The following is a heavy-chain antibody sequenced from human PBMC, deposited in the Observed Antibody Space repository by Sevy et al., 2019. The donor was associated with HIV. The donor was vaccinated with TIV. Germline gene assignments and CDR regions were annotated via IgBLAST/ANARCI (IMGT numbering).Heavy chain of an antibody. V-gene: IGHV3-21*01. CDR3: ARDRDGSGSSGGYGMDV. CDR1: GFTFSIYS. Sequence: GGSLRLSCVASGFTFSIYSMNWVRQAPGKGLEWVSSISSSSNFIYYADSVKGRFIISRDNAKNLLYLQMSSLRAEDTAVSYCARDRDGSGSSGGYGMDVWGQGTTVTVSS. CDR2: ISSSSNFI. J-gene: IGHJ6*02. D-gene: IGHD3-10*01.